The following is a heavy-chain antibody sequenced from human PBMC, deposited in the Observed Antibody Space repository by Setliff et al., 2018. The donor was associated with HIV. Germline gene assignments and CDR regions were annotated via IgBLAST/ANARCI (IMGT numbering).Heavy chain of an antibody. J-gene: IGHJ6*03. Sequence: VASVKVSCKASGGTFSSYAISWVRQAPGQGLEWMGGIIPIFGTANYAQKFQGRVTITTDESTSTAYMELSSLRSEDTAVYYCARGYYYGSGSLSADHYYYMDVWGKGTTVTVSS. CDR3: ARGYYYGSGSLSADHYYYMDV. D-gene: IGHD3-10*01. CDR2: IIPIFGTA. V-gene: IGHV1-69*05. CDR1: GGTFSSYA.